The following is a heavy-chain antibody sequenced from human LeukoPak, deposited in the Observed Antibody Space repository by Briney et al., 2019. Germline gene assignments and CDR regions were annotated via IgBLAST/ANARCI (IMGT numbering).Heavy chain of an antibody. CDR2: ISSSGSII. V-gene: IGHV3-48*03. J-gene: IGHJ6*03. CDR3: ARDSIRGGYYMDV. D-gene: IGHD3-16*01. Sequence: GGSLRLSCAASGFTFSSYEMNWVRQAPGKGLEWVSYISSSGSIIYYADSVKGRFTISRDNAKNSLYLQMNSLRAEDTAVYYCARDSIRGGYYMDVGGKGTTVTISS. CDR1: GFTFSSYE.